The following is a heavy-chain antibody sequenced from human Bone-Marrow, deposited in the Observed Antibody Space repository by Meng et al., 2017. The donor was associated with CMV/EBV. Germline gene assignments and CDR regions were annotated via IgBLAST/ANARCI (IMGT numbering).Heavy chain of an antibody. D-gene: IGHD3-16*01. J-gene: IGHJ4*02. V-gene: IGHV3-66*02. CDR1: GFSVNLEY. CDR2: LHVAGDT. Sequence: SLKISCAASGFSVNLEYMGWVRQAPGKGLEWVSLLHVAGDTYYADSVKGRFTISRDNSKNMLYLQMDSLRVDDTAVYYCARVGFEAGLWRRVYWGQGTLVTVSS. CDR3: ARVGFEAGLWRRVY.